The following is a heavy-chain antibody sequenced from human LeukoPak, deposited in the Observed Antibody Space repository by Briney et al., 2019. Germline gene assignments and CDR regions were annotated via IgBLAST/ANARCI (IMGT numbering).Heavy chain of an antibody. D-gene: IGHD3-22*01. CDR1: GFTFSDYY. J-gene: IGHJ4*02. CDR3: ARDPTPYYYDSSGYGFDY. CDR2: ISSSGSTI. Sequence: PGGSLRLSCAASGFTFSDYYMSWIRQAPGKGLEWVSYISSSGSTIYYADSVKGRFTISRDNAKNSLYLQMNSLRAEDTAVYYCARDPTPYYYDSSGYGFDYWGQGTLVTVSS. V-gene: IGHV3-11*04.